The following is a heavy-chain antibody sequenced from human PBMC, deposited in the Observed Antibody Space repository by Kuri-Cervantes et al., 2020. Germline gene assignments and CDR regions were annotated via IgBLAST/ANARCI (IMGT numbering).Heavy chain of an antibody. V-gene: IGHV4-34*01. CDR2: IDHSGST. D-gene: IGHD5-18*01. Sequence: SWGRQPPGKGLEWIGEIDHSGSTNYHPSLKRRVTISVDTSKNKFSLKLSSVTAADTAAYYCARHNSWLQLWLSKGVGYFDYWGQGTLVTVSS. J-gene: IGHJ4*02. CDR3: ARHNSWLQLWLSKGVGYFDY.